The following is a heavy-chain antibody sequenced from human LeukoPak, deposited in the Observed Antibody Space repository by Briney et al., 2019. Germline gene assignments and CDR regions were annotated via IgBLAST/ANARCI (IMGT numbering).Heavy chain of an antibody. J-gene: IGHJ5*02. CDR3: ATGYCSGGSCYGVNWFDP. D-gene: IGHD2-15*01. V-gene: IGHV4-34*01. CDR2: INHSGST. Sequence: SETLSLTCAVYGGSFSGYHWSWIRQPPGKGLEWMGEINHSGSTNYNPSLKSRVTISVDTSKNQFSLKLSSVTAADTAVYYCATGYCSGGSCYGVNWFDPWGQGTLVTVSS. CDR1: GGSFSGYH.